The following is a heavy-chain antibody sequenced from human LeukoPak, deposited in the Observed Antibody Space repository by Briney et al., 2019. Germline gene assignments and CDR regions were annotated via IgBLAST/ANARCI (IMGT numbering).Heavy chain of an antibody. CDR1: GYTFTSYD. CDR2: MNPNSGNT. V-gene: IGHV1-8*01. D-gene: IGHD2-15*01. Sequence: ASVKVSCKASGYTFTSYDINWVRQATGQGLEWMGWMNPNSGNTGYAQKFQGRVTMTRNTSISTAYMELGSLRSEDTAVYYCARLGPTYCSGGSCQLNWFDPWGQGTLVTVSS. CDR3: ARLGPTYCSGGSCQLNWFDP. J-gene: IGHJ5*02.